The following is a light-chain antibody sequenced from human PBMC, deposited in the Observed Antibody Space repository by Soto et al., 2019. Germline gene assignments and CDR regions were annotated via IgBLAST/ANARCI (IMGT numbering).Light chain of an antibody. V-gene: IGKV1-39*01. CDR1: QRISRY. Sequence: IHVTQSTSSLSASVRDRVTITCRASQRISRYLNWYQQKPGRAPTLLIYVASSLQSEVPSRFSGSGSGTDFTLTITSLQPEDFATYYCQQSYGTPITFGRGTRLEIK. CDR3: QQSYGTPIT. J-gene: IGKJ5*01. CDR2: VAS.